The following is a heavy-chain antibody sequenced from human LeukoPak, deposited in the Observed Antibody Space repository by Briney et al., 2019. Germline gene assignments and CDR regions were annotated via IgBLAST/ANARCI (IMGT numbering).Heavy chain of an antibody. D-gene: IGHD2-15*01. CDR3: ARSLPAATFFDY. V-gene: IGHV4-4*02. CDR2: IFHSGST. CDR1: GGSISSSNW. Sequence: PSETLSLTCAVSGGSISSSNWWSWVRQPPGKGLEWIGEIFHSGSTNYNPSLKSRVTISVDKSKNQFSLKLSSVTAADTAVYYCARSLPAATFFDYWGQGTLVTVSS. J-gene: IGHJ4*02.